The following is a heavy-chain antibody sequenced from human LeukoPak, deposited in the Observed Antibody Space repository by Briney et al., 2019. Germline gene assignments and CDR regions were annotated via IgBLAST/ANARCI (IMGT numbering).Heavy chain of an antibody. CDR3: ARTVYSSDWAPFDY. CDR2: IHYSGTT. J-gene: IGHJ4*02. Sequence: SETLSLTCTVSGGSISRYYWSWIRQPPGKGLEWIGIIHYSGTTYYNPSLKSRVIMSVDTSKNQFSPRLSSLTAADTAVYYCARTVYSSDWAPFDYWGQGTLVTVSS. V-gene: IGHV4-59*04. D-gene: IGHD6-25*01. CDR1: GGSISRYY.